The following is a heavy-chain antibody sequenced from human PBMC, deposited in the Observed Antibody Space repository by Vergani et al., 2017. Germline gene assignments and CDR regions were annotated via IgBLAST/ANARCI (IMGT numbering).Heavy chain of an antibody. D-gene: IGHD3-10*01. J-gene: IGHJ5*02. Sequence: QVQLVESGGGVVQPGGSLRLSCAASGFTFNSYGMHWVRQAPGKGLEWVASIRSDESRRYYGDSMEGPFTISRDNSKNTLYLQMKSLRPEDTAVYYCARAPTDYYGSGSYYHWGQGTLVTVSS. V-gene: IGHV3-30*02. CDR3: ARAPTDYYGSGSYYH. CDR2: IRSDESRR. CDR1: GFTFNSYG.